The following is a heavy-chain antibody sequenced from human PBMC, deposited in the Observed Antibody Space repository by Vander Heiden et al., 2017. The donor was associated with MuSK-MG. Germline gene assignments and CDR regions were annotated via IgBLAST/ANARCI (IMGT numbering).Heavy chain of an antibody. CDR1: GGSFSGYY. D-gene: IGHD3-3*01. V-gene: IGHV4-34*01. J-gene: IGHJ5*02. CDR2: INHSGST. CDR3: ARGYGRANYNFWSALNWFDP. Sequence: QVQLQQWGAGLLKPSETLSLTCAVYGGSFSGYYWSWIRQPPGKGLEWIGEINHSGSTNYNPSLKSRVTISVDTSKNQFSLKLSSVTAADTAVYYCARGYGRANYNFWSALNWFDPWGQGTLVTVSS.